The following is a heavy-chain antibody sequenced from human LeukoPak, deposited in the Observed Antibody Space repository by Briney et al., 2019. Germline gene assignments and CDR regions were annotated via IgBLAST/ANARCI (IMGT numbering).Heavy chain of an antibody. CDR2: IKSKTDGGTT. Sequence: PGGSLRVSCAASGFTFSNAWMSWVRQAPGKGLEWVGRIKSKTDGGTTDYAAPVKGRFTISRDDSKNTLYLQMNSLKTEDTAVYYCTTDPPNYYDSSGPVPWGQGTLVTVSS. V-gene: IGHV3-15*01. CDR1: GFTFSNAW. CDR3: TTDPPNYYDSSGPVP. D-gene: IGHD3-22*01. J-gene: IGHJ5*02.